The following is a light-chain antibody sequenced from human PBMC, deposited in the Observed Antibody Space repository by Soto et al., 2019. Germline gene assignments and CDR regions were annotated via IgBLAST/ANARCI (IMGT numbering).Light chain of an antibody. CDR2: NNN. J-gene: IGLJ1*01. CDR3: AAWDDSLSGHFV. V-gene: IGLV1-44*01. Sequence: QSVLSQPPSVSVTPGQRVTISCSGSSSNIGTNTVSWYQHLPGTAPKLLIYNNNQRPSGVPDRFSGSKSGTSASLAISGLQSEDEADYYCAAWDDSLSGHFVFGTGTKVTVL. CDR1: SSNIGTNT.